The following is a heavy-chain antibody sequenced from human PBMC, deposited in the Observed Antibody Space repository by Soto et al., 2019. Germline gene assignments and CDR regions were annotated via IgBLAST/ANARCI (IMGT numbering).Heavy chain of an antibody. CDR1: GGSINNYY. CDR3: ARTERWLQDRFDY. CDR2: IYYSGGT. D-gene: IGHD5-12*01. J-gene: IGHJ4*02. V-gene: IGHV4-59*01. Sequence: SETLSLTCTVSGGSINNYYWSWIRQPPGKGLEWIGYIYYSGGTNYNPTLKSRVTISVDTSKNQFSLKLSSVTAADTAVYYCARTERWLQDRFDYWGQGTLVTVSS.